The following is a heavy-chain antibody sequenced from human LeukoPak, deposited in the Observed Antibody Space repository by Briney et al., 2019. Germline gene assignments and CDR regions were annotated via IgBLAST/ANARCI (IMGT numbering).Heavy chain of an antibody. D-gene: IGHD3-10*01. CDR3: ASEGYYGSGSYVEPPGY. J-gene: IGHJ4*02. Sequence: GGSLRLSCAASGFTFSSYNMNWVRQAPGKGLEWVSFISSSSSYIYYADSVKGRFTISRDNAKNSLYLQMNSLRAEDTAVYYCASEGYYGSGSYVEPPGYWGQGTLVTVSS. CDR2: ISSSSSYI. CDR1: GFTFSSYN. V-gene: IGHV3-21*01.